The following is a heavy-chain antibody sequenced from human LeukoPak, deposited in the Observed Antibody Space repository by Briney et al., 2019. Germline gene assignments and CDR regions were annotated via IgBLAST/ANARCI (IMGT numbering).Heavy chain of an antibody. CDR2: IFPIFATA. D-gene: IGHD1-26*01. Sequence: SVKVSCKASGGTFSSYAISWVRQAPGQGLEWMGRIFPIFATADYAQKFQGRVTITADESTSTAYMELSSLRSEDTAVYYCARESGSYEAYFDYWGQGTLVTVSS. CDR3: ARESGSYEAYFDY. CDR1: GGTFSSYA. J-gene: IGHJ4*02. V-gene: IGHV1-69*13.